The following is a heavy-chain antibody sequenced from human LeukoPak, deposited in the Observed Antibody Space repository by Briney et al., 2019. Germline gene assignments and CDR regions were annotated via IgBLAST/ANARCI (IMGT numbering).Heavy chain of an antibody. V-gene: IGHV1-18*01. CDR1: GYTFTSYA. D-gene: IGHD1-26*01. CDR3: ARASVGATTTY. Sequence: GASVKVSCKASGYTFTSYAMNWVRQAPGQGLEWMGWISAYNGNTNYAQKLQGRVTMTTDTSTSTAYMELRSLRSDDTAVYYCARASVGATTTYWGQGTLVTVSS. CDR2: ISAYNGNT. J-gene: IGHJ4*02.